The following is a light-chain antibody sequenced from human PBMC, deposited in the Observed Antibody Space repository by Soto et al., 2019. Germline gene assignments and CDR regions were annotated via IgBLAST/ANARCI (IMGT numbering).Light chain of an antibody. CDR3: QQRHRWPPTFT. J-gene: IGKJ5*01. CDR2: GAY. V-gene: IGKV3D-20*02. Sequence: ESVLTQSQFTLSLSPGARATLSCRASQTVSRMYLSWFQKKPGQAPRLLIYGAYSTATGIPDRFSGSGSGTDFTLTISSLEPEDFAVYYCQQRHRWPPTFTFGQGTRLDI. CDR1: QTVSRMY.